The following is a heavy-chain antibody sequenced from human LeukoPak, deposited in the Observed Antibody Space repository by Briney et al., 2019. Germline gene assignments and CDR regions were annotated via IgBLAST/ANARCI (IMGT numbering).Heavy chain of an antibody. Sequence: GGSLRLSCAASGFTFSVYAMSWVRQPPGKGLEWVSAISGSGGGTYYADSVKGRFTISRDNSKSTLYLQMNSLRAEDTAVYYCAKEGVATDMILGAEYFSTGARAPWSPSPQ. V-gene: IGHV3-23*01. CDR2: ISGSGGGT. CDR3: AKEGVATDMILGAEYFST. D-gene: IGHD5-18*01. CDR1: GFTFSVYA. J-gene: IGHJ1*01.